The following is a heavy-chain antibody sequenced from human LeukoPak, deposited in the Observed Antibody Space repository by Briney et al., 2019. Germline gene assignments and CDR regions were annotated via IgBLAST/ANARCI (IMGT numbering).Heavy chain of an antibody. CDR3: STDPRLLIY. V-gene: IGHV3-23*01. CDR1: GFTFSSSA. J-gene: IGHJ4*01. Sequence: GGSLRLSCAASGFTFSSSAMRWVRQAPGKGLEWVSAISGSGTNTDYAASVKGRLTVSRDKSKNTLYLQMNSLRPDDTALYYCSTDPRLLIYWGHGTLVTVSS. D-gene: IGHD2-8*01. CDR2: ISGSGTNT.